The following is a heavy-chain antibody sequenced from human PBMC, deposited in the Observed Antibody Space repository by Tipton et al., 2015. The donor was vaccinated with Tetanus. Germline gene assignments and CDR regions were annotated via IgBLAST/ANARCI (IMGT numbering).Heavy chain of an antibody. Sequence: QLVQSGAEVKKPGASVKISCKASGYTFSSYYTQWVRQAPGQGLEWMGIINPSDGSTTYAQKFQGRVTMTRDTSTSTVYMELSSLRSEDTAVYYCAGAYCSGGAYFGFWHYYYHGMDVWGQGTTVTVSS. J-gene: IGHJ6*02. D-gene: IGHD2-15*01. CDR3: AGAYCSGGAYFGFWHYYYHGMDV. V-gene: IGHV1-46*01. CDR2: INPSDGST. CDR1: GYTFSSYY.